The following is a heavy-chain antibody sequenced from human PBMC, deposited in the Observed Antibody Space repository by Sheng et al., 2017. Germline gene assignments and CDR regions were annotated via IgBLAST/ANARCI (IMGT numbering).Heavy chain of an antibody. D-gene: IGHD6-13*01. V-gene: IGHV3-53*01. CDR1: GFIVSNSY. CDR2: FYSGGST. Sequence: EVQVVESGGGLIQSGGSLRLSCVASGFIVSNSYMSWVRQAPGKGLEWVSVFYSGGSTYYADSVKGRFTISRDTSKNTVFLQMNSLRAEDTAVYYCVRDLGIAAAREGTTWGQG. J-gene: IGHJ1*01. CDR3: VRDLGIAAAREGTT.